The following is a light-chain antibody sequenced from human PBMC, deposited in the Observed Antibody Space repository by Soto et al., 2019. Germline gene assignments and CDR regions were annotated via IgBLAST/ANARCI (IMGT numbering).Light chain of an antibody. CDR3: CSFAGDFYV. J-gene: IGLJ1*01. V-gene: IGLV2-11*01. CDR1: TIDVGGYDY. Sequence: QSALTQPRSVSGSPGQSVAISCTGTTIDVGGYDYVSWHQQHPGKAPELIIFDVSKRPSGVPDRFSGSKSGNTASLTISELQAEDEADYFCCSFAGDFYVFGSGTKVTVL. CDR2: DVS.